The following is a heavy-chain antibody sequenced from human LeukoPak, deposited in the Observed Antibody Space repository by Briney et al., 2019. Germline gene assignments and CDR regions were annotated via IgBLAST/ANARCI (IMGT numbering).Heavy chain of an antibody. V-gene: IGHV3-15*01. Sequence: GGSLRLSCVASGFTFSNVWMSWVRQAPGKGLEWLGRIKGQSEGGTIDYAAPVKGRFTISRDDSKKTLYLQMNSLNTGDTGVYYCTKVSSSGPLDYWGQGTLVTVSS. D-gene: IGHD2-15*01. CDR1: GFTFSNVW. CDR3: TKVSSSGPLDY. J-gene: IGHJ4*02. CDR2: IKGQSEGGTI.